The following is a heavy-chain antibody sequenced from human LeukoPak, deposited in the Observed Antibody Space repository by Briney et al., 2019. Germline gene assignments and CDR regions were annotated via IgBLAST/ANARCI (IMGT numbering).Heavy chain of an antibody. CDR2: IKQDGSEK. CDR3: AGGTGFIIKD. J-gene: IGHJ4*02. Sequence: GGSLRLSCAASGFTFSLYWMNWVRRAPGKGLEWVDNIKQDGSEKNYVDSVKGRFTISRDNAKNSLYLQMNNLRVENTAMYYCAGGTGFIIKDWGQGTLVTVSS. V-gene: IGHV3-7*03. D-gene: IGHD3-9*01. CDR1: GFTFSLYW.